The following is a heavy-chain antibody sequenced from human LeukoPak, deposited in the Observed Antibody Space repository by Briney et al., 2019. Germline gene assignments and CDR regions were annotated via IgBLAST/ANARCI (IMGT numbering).Heavy chain of an antibody. CDR1: GDSVSSNSAA. Sequence: SQTLSLTCDISGDSVSSNSAAWNWMRQSPSRGLEWLGRTYYMSKWYNDYAVSVKTRITINPDTSKNQFSLQLNSVTPEDTAVYYCAREYSTEVFDYWGQGTLVTVSS. D-gene: IGHD2-8*01. CDR3: AREYSTEVFDY. J-gene: IGHJ4*02. CDR2: TYYMSKWYN. V-gene: IGHV6-1*01.